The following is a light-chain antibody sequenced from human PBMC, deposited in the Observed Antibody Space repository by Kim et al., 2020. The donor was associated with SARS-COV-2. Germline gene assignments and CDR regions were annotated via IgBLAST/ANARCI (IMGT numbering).Light chain of an antibody. J-gene: IGKJ2*02. CDR1: QSVSSSH. V-gene: IGKV3-20*01. CDR2: GAS. CDR3: QHYDTLPPCT. Sequence: EIVLTQSPGTLSLSPGERATLSCRASQSVSSSHLAWYQQKPGQAPRLLIYGASSRATGIPDRISGSGSGTDFTLTISRLDPEDFAVYYCQHYDTLPPCTFGQGTKLEI.